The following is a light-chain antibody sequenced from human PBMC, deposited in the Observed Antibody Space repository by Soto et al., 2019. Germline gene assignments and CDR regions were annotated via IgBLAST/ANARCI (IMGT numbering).Light chain of an antibody. CDR3: QQYGSSPIT. CDR2: DAS. V-gene: IGKV3D-20*01. J-gene: IGKJ5*01. CDR1: ERVSSSY. Sequence: IVLTHSPATMSLSPGEIATLSCGASERVSSSYVAWYQMKAGLAPRLLIHDASTRASGIPDRFRGSKSGTDFTLTIRGLEPEDAALYYCQQYGSSPITFGQGTRLEIK.